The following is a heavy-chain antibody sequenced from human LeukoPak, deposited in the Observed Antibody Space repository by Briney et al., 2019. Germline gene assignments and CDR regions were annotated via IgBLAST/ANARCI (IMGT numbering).Heavy chain of an antibody. CDR2: ISGSGRYI. D-gene: IGHD2-21*01. V-gene: IGHV3-23*01. CDR3: AGKLRAATYYFDS. CDR1: DFTFSTYD. Sequence: GGSLRLSCVASDFTFSTYDMTWVRQAPGKGLEWVSSISGSGRYIFSADSLRGRFTISRDNSSNTLYLQMYSLRVDDKATYYCAGKLRAATYYFDSWGKGTMVTVSS. J-gene: IGHJ4*02.